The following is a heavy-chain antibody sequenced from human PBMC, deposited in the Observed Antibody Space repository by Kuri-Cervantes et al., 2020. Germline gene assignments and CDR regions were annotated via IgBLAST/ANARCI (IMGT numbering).Heavy chain of an antibody. J-gene: IGHJ5*02. D-gene: IGHD5-18*01. CDR1: GFSLSTSGVG. V-gene: IGHV2-5*02. Sequence: SGPTLVKPTQTLTLTCSFSGFSLSTSGVGVGWIRQPTGKALEWLALIYWDDNKRYSPSLKSRLTVSKDTSKNQVVLTMTNMDPVDTATYYCARIRAASGWFDPWGQGTLVTVSS. CDR2: IYWDDNK. CDR3: ARIRAASGWFDP.